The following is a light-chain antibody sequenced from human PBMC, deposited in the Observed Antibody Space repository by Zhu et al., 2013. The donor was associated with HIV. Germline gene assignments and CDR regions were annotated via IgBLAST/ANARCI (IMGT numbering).Light chain of an antibody. J-gene: IGLJ1*01. V-gene: IGLV2-14*01. Sequence: QSALTQPASVSGSPGQSITISCTGTSSDVGGYNYVSWYQHHPGKAPKLIIYELSNRPSGVSNRFSGSKSVNTASLTISGLQAEDEADYYCSSFAISNNYLFGTGTKVTVL. CDR1: SSDVGGYNY. CDR2: ELS. CDR3: SSFAISNNYL.